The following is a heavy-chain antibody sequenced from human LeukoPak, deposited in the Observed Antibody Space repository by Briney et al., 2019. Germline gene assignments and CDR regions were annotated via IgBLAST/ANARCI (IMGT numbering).Heavy chain of an antibody. CDR3: ARDSGGWYYFDY. CDR1: GFTFSNYE. D-gene: IGHD6-19*01. CDR2: ISRSSGSSI. J-gene: IGHJ4*02. V-gene: IGHV3-48*03. Sequence: PGGSLRLSCAASGFTFSNYEMNWVRQAPGKGLEWVSYISRSSGSSIYYADSVKGRSTVSRDNAKNSLYLQMNSLRAEDTAVYYCARDSGGWYYFDYWGQGILVTVSS.